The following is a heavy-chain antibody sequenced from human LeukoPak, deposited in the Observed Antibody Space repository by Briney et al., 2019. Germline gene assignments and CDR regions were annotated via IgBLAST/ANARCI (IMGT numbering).Heavy chain of an antibody. CDR3: AREIGSGRGYVWGSYRESSYNWFDP. CDR1: GGSISSYY. D-gene: IGHD3-16*02. CDR2: IYTSGST. V-gene: IGHV4-4*07. Sequence: PSETLSLTCTVSGGSISSYYWSWIRQPAGKGLEWIGRIYTSGSTNYNPSLKSRVTMSVDTSKNQFSLKLSSVTAADTAVYYCAREIGSGRGYVWGSYRESSYNWFDPWGQETLVTVSS. J-gene: IGHJ5*02.